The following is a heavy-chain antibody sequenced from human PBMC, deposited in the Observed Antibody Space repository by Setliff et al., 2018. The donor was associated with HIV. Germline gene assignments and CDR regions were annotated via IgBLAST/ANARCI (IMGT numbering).Heavy chain of an antibody. Sequence: PSETLSLTCTVSGGSISSYYWSWIRQPPGKGLEWIGYIYYSGSTNYNPSLKSRVTISVDTSKNQFSLKLSSVTAADTAVYYCARNLLHYDSSGLRWNYYYYYMDVWGKGTTVTV. D-gene: IGHD3-22*01. CDR2: IYYSGST. CDR3: ARNLLHYDSSGLRWNYYYYYMDV. CDR1: GGSISSYY. J-gene: IGHJ6*03. V-gene: IGHV4-59*01.